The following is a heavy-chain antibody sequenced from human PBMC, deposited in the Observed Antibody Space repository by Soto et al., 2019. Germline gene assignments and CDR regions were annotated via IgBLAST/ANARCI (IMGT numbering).Heavy chain of an antibody. D-gene: IGHD2-2*01. CDR2: IWYDGDNK. CDR3: ARGHLPAAIPSYFYFGMDV. V-gene: IGHV3-33*01. CDR1: GFTFSSYG. J-gene: IGHJ6*02. Sequence: GGSLRLSCAATGFTFSSYGMHWVRQAPGKGLEWVAFIWYDGDNKYYADSVEGRFTISRDNSKNTLFLHMNSLRAEDTSVYFCARGHLPAAIPSYFYFGMDVWGQGTTVTVSS.